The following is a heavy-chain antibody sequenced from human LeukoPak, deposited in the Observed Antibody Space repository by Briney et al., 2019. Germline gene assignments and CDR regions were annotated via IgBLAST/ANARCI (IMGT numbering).Heavy chain of an antibody. Sequence: GGSLRLSCAASGFTFSSYEMNWVRQAPGKGLEWVSYISSSGSTIYYADSVKGRFTISRDNAKNSLYLQMNSLRAEDTAVYYCARDRLRDYYDSSGYFDYWGQGTLVTVSS. CDR1: GFTFSSYE. CDR2: ISSSGSTI. V-gene: IGHV3-48*03. CDR3: ARDRLRDYYDSSGYFDY. D-gene: IGHD3-22*01. J-gene: IGHJ4*02.